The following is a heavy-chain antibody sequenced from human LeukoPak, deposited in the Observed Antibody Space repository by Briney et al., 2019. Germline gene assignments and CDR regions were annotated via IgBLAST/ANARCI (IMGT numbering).Heavy chain of an antibody. CDR1: RFTFSSYT. Sequence: PGGSLRLSCAASRFTFSSYTMHWVRQAPGKGLDWVAVVSYDSSNTYYADSVRGRFTISRDNSKNTLFLQMNSLRAEDTAVYYCARAFGVVIIGNYYYMDVWGKGTTVTVSS. V-gene: IGHV3-30*04. CDR3: ARAFGVVIIGNYYYMDV. D-gene: IGHD3-3*01. CDR2: VSYDSSNT. J-gene: IGHJ6*03.